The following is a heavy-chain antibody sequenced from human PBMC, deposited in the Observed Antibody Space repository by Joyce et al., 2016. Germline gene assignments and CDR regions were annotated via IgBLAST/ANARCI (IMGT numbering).Heavy chain of an antibody. D-gene: IGHD2-2*01. CDR3: ARDPGYCITSSCYRWFDP. J-gene: IGHJ5*02. Sequence: QVQLQESGPGLVKPSETLSLTCTVSGASISSYYWGWIRQPPGKGLEWIGSIYYGRCTKSNPPRKSRVTRSVDPSKKQFSLRLSSVTAADTAVYYCARDPGYCITSSCYRWFDPWGQGTLVTVSS. CDR2: IYYGRCT. V-gene: IGHV4-59*01. CDR1: GASISSYY.